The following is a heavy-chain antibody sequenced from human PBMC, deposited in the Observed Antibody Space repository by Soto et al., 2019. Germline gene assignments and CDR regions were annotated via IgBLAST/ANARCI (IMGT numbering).Heavy chain of an antibody. V-gene: IGHV3-13*01. Sequence: EVQLVESGGGLVQPGGSLRLSCAASGFTFSSYDMHWVRQATGKCLEWVSAIGTAGDTYYPGSVKGRFTISRENAKNSLYLQMNSLRAGDTAVYYCARGGTHDYGDRFYYYYMDVWGKGTTVTVSS. D-gene: IGHD4-17*01. CDR1: GFTFSSYD. CDR2: IGTAGDT. CDR3: ARGGTHDYGDRFYYYYMDV. J-gene: IGHJ6*03.